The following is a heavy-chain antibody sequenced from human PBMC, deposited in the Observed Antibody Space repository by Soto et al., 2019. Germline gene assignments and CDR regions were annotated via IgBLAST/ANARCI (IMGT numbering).Heavy chain of an antibody. J-gene: IGHJ6*03. Sequence: EVQLLESGGGLVQPGGSLRLSCAASGFTFSSYAMSWVRQAPGKGLEWVSAISRSGGSTYYADSVKGRFTISRDNSKNTLYLQMNSLRAEDTAVYYCAKYGSGGYAYYYYYYMDVWGKASTVTVSS. CDR1: GFTFSSYA. CDR2: ISRSGGST. CDR3: AKYGSGGYAYYYYYYMDV. V-gene: IGHV3-23*01. D-gene: IGHD3-10*01.